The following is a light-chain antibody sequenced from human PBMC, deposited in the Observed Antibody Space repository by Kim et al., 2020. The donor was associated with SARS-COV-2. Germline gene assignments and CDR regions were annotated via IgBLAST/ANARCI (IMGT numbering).Light chain of an antibody. CDR2: GAS. V-gene: IGKV3-20*01. CDR1: QSVSSSY. J-gene: IGKJ2*01. Sequence: EIVLTQSPGPLSLSPGERATLSCRASQSVSSSYLAWYQQKPGQAPRLLIYGASSRATGIPDRFSGSGSGTDFTLTISRLEPEDFAVYYCQQYGSSPMYTFGQGTKLEI. CDR3: QQYGSSPMYT.